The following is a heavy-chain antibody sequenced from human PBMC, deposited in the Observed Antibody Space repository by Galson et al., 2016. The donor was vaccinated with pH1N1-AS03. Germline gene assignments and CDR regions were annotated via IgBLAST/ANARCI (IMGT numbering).Heavy chain of an antibody. CDR2: IYNGGST. D-gene: IGHD3-22*01. J-gene: IGHJ4*02. CDR1: GFTVSSGY. CDR3: ARNSYEDVDLQGFYFDY. V-gene: IGHV3-53*01. Sequence: SLRLSCAATGFTVSSGYHMSWVRQAPGRGLEWVSFIYNGGSTLYADSVKGRFTISRDNSKNTLYLQMDSLETEDTAVYHCARNSYEDVDLQGFYFDYWGQGALVTVSS.